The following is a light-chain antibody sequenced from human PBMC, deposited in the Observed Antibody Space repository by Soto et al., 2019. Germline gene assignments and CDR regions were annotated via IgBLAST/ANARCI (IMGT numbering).Light chain of an antibody. V-gene: IGLV2-14*01. CDR2: EVS. CDR3: TSYSRYRVLV. J-gene: IGLJ3*02. CDR1: SSDIGGYKY. Sequence: CTGTSSDIGGYKYVSWYQQHPGKAPKLIIFEVSNRPSGVSDRFSGSNSGNTASLTISGLQAEDEADYYCTSYSRYRVLVFGGG.